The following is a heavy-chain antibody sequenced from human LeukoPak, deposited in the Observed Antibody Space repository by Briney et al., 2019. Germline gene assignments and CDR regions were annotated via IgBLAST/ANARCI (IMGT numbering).Heavy chain of an antibody. CDR2: IIPILGIA. D-gene: IGHD6-19*01. CDR3: ARDLRSSGWYRGEAFDI. CDR1: GGTFSSYA. Sequence: SVKVSCKASGGTFSSYAISWVRQAPGQGLEWMGRIIPILGIANYAQKFQGRVTITADKSTSTAYMELSSLRSEDTAVYYCARDLRSSGWYRGEAFDIWGQGTMVTVSS. J-gene: IGHJ3*02. V-gene: IGHV1-69*04.